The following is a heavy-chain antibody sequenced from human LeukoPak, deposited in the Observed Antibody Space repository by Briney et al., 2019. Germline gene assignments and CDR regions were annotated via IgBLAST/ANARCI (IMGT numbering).Heavy chain of an antibody. CDR2: INPNSGGT. CDR1: GYTFTDYY. CDR3: ARDGSGDYYYYYMDV. V-gene: IGHV1-2*06. Sequence: GASVKVSCKASGYTFTDYYMHWVRQAPGQGLEWMGRINPNSGGTNYAQKFQGRVTMTRDTSIRTAYMELSRLRSDDTAVYYCARDGSGDYYYYYMDVWGKGTTVTVSS. J-gene: IGHJ6*03. D-gene: IGHD2-2*03.